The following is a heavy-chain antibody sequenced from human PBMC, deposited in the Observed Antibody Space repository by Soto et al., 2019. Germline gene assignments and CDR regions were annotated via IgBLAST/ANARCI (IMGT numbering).Heavy chain of an antibody. V-gene: IGHV4-39*01. CDR2: IYYSGNT. Sequence: SSETLSLTCSVLGGSISSSSYYWGWIRQPPGRGLEWIGSIYYSGNTYYTPSLKSRVTISVDTSKNQFSLKLSSVTAADTAVYYCARAGGRYCTGGSCQVDYWGQGTLVTVSS. J-gene: IGHJ4*02. CDR3: ARAGGRYCTGGSCQVDY. CDR1: GGSISSSSYY. D-gene: IGHD2-15*01.